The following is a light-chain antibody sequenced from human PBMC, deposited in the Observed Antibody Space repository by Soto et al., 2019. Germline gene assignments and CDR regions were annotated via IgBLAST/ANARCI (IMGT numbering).Light chain of an antibody. CDR1: QSLVHSDGDTY. V-gene: IGKV2-30*02. CDR3: MQGTHWPPYT. CDR2: RVS. Sequence: DVVMTQSPPSLPVNLGEPAAISCRSTQSLVHSDGDTYLSWFHQRPGQSPRRLIFRVSKRDFGVPPRFIGSGSGTDFTLEITSVEAEDVGVYYCMQGTHWPPYTFGQGTRLEIK. J-gene: IGKJ2*01.